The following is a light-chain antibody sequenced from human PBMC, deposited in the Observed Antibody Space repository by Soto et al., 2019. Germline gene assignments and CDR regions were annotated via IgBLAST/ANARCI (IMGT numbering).Light chain of an antibody. CDR3: QHYYRIPT. Sequence: DIVMTQSPDSLAVSLGERATINCKSSQSVLHNSNSKNYLAWYQQKPGQPPKLLIFWASTREAGLPDRFSGRQSATDFTLTISCLPAEDVAVYYSQHYYRIPTFGGGTKVEIE. CDR1: QSVLHNSNSKNY. J-gene: IGKJ4*01. CDR2: WAS. V-gene: IGKV4-1*01.